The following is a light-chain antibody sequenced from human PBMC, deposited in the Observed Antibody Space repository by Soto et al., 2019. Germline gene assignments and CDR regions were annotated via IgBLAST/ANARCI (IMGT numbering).Light chain of an antibody. CDR1: QGISKF. V-gene: IGKV1-12*01. J-gene: IGKJ4*01. Sequence: DIQMTQSPSSVSASVGDRVTITCRASQGISKFLAWYQQRPGMPPKLLIYGESSLQPGVSSRFSGSGSGTDFTLTISSLQPEDFATYYCQQANIFPLTFGGGTKVEI. CDR3: QQANIFPLT. CDR2: GES.